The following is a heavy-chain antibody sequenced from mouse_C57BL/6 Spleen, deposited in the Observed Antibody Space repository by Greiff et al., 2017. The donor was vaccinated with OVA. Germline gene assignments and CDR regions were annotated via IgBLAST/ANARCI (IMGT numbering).Heavy chain of an antibody. V-gene: IGHV1-26*01. J-gene: IGHJ4*01. Sequence: VQLQQSGPELVKPGASVKISCKASGYTFTDYYMNWVKQSHGKSLEWIGDINPNNGGTSYNQKFKGKATLTVDKSSSTAYMELRSLTSEDSAVYYCARSPPYSYYAMDYWGQGTSVTVSS. CDR2: INPNNGGT. D-gene: IGHD1-1*01. CDR3: ARSPPYSYYAMDY. CDR1: GYTFTDYY.